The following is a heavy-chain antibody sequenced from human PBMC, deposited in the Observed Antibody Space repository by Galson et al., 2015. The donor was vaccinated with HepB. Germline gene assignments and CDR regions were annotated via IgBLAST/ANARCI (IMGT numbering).Heavy chain of an antibody. CDR1: GFTFSDYN. CDR3: ARDQYCGGDCTWVFDN. D-gene: IGHD2-21*02. V-gene: IGHV3-48*02. Sequence: SLRLSCAASGFTFSDYNMNWVRQAPGKGLEWVSYISSSSTTIYYADSVKGRFTISRDNAKNSLYLQMNSLRDEDTAVYYCARDQYCGGDCTWVFDNWGQGTLVTVSS. CDR2: ISSSSTTI. J-gene: IGHJ4*02.